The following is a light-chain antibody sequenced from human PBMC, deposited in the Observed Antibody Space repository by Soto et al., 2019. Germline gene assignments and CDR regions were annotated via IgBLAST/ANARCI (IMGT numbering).Light chain of an antibody. V-gene: IGKV3D-11*02. CDR3: QQRDIWHPVT. J-gene: IGKJ5*01. CDR2: GAS. CDR1: RNVTAN. Sequence: EIGLTQSPGTLSFSAGERATLSCRASRNVTANLVAWYQQKPGQAPRLLIYGASTRATGIPARFSGSGSCTELSLTISSLEPADSAVYYCQQRDIWHPVTFGHGTRLEIK.